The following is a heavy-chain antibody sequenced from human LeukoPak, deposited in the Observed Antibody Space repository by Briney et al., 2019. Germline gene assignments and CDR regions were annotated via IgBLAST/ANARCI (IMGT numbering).Heavy chain of an antibody. Sequence: GGSLRLSCAASGFTFSDVWMNWVRQAPGKGLEWVGRIRSYGGTIEYAAPVKGRFTISRDDSKNTLYLQMNSLKTEDTALYFCSITKNVASASDFWGQGTLVTVSS. D-gene: IGHD1/OR15-1a*01. J-gene: IGHJ4*02. CDR3: SITKNVASASDF. CDR2: IRSYGGTI. V-gene: IGHV3-15*01. CDR1: GFTFSDVW.